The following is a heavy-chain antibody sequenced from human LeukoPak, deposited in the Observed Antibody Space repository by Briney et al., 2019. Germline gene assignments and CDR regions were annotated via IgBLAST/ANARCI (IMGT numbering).Heavy chain of an antibody. CDR2: ISSSGSTI. CDR3: ARVFRPSLTVFIIRGAFDI. J-gene: IGHJ3*02. Sequence: PGGSLRLSCGASGFTFSSYSMNWVRQAPGKGLEGVAYISSSGSTIYYADSVKGRFTISRDNAKNSLYLQMSSLRAEDTAVYYCARVFRPSLTVFIIRGAFDIWGQGTMVTVSS. CDR1: GFTFSSYS. V-gene: IGHV3-48*04. D-gene: IGHD3-3*01.